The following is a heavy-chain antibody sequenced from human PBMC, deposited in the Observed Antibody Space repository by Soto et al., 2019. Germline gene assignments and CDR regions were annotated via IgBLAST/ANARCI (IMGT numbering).Heavy chain of an antibody. CDR2: ISSSGSTI. Sequence: GSLRLSCAASGFTFSSYEMNWVRQAPGKGLEWVSYISSSGSTIYYADSVKGRFTISRDNAKNSLYLQMNSLRAEDTAVYYCAREWVQLWSYYYYGMDVWGQGTTVTVSS. J-gene: IGHJ6*02. V-gene: IGHV3-48*03. CDR3: AREWVQLWSYYYYGMDV. CDR1: GFTFSSYE. D-gene: IGHD5-18*01.